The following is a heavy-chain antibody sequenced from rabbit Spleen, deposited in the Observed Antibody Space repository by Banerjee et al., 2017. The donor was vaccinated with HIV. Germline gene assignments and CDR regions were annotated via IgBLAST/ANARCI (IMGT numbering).Heavy chain of an antibody. Sequence: QEQLEESGGGLVQPGASLTLTCTASGLDLSNKYVMCWVRQAPGKGLEWIGCIYTGGSGGIYYATWANGRFTVSKTSSTTVTLQMTSLTAADTATYFCGRSSYAGYAGYAYGTDLWGQGTLVTVS. D-gene: IGHD6-1*01. CDR2: IYTGGSGGI. V-gene: IGHV1S45*01. CDR3: GRSSYAGYAGYAYGTDL. J-gene: IGHJ3*01. CDR1: GLDLSNKYV.